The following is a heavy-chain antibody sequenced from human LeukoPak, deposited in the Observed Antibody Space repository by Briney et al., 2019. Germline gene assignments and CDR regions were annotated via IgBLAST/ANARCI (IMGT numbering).Heavy chain of an antibody. CDR2: ISAYNGNT. Sequence: ASVKVSCKASGYTFTSYGISWVRQAPGQGLEWMGWISAYNGNTNYAQKLQGRVTMTTDTSTSTAYMELRSLRSDDTAVYYCASIVVVVIANKGVHAFDIWGQGTMVTVSS. D-gene: IGHD2-15*01. CDR3: ASIVVVVIANKGVHAFDI. J-gene: IGHJ3*02. CDR1: GYTFTSYG. V-gene: IGHV1-18*01.